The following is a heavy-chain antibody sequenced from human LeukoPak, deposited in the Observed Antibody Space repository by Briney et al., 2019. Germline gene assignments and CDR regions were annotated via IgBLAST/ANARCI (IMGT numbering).Heavy chain of an antibody. D-gene: IGHD2-2*01. CDR1: GGTFSSYA. V-gene: IGHV1-69*13. CDR2: IIPIFGTA. J-gene: IGHJ4*02. Sequence: GASVKVSCKASGGTFSSYAISWVRQAPGQGLEWMGGIIPIFGTANYAQKFQGRVTITADESTSTAYMELSSLRSEDTAVYYCARGRAGDVVVPAALDYWGQGTLVTVSS. CDR3: ARGRAGDVVVPAALDY.